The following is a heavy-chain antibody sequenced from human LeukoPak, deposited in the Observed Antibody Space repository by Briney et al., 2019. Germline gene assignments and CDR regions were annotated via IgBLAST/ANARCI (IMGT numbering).Heavy chain of an antibody. Sequence: SETLSLTCTVSGGSISSYYWSWIRQSPGKGLEWIGYIYYSGSTNYNPSLKSRVTISVDTSKNQFVLKLSSVTAADTAVYYCARETGSAFDIWGQGTMVTVSS. CDR2: IYYSGST. D-gene: IGHD3-10*01. CDR1: GGSISSYY. V-gene: IGHV4-59*01. CDR3: ARETGSAFDI. J-gene: IGHJ3*02.